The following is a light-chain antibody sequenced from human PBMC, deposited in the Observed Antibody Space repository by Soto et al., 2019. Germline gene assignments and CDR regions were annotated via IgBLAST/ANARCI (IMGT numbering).Light chain of an antibody. J-gene: IGLJ2*01. CDR3: SSYTTSGTVV. V-gene: IGLV2-14*01. CDR2: DVS. CDR1: SSDVGAYNY. Sequence: QSALTQPASVSGSPRQSITISCTGTSSDVGAYNYVSWYQQHPGKAPKLIIYDVSNRPSGVSNRFSGSKSGNTASLTISGLQAEDEADYYCSSYTTSGTVVFGGGTKLTVL.